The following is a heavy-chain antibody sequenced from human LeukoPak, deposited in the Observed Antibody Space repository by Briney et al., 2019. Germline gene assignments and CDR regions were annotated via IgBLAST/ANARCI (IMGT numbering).Heavy chain of an antibody. J-gene: IGHJ4*02. CDR1: GFTFSSYA. D-gene: IGHD2-2*01. Sequence: GGSLRLSCAASGFTFSSYAMTWVRQAPGKGLEWVSAISGSGGTYYADSVKGRFTISRDNSKNTLYLQINSLRAEDMALYYCAKSSDGSTSFDQWGQGTLVTVSS. CDR3: AKSSDGSTSFDQ. V-gene: IGHV3-23*01. CDR2: ISGSGGT.